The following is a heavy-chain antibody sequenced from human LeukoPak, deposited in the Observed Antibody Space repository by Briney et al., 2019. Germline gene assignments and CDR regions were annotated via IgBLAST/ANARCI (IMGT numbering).Heavy chain of an antibody. CDR2: VYYTGGT. J-gene: IGHJ4*02. V-gene: IGHV4-39*07. CDR1: GGSISTTSHY. Sequence: PSETLSLTCTVSGGSISTTSHYWGWIRQPPGKGLEWIGSVYYTGGTYHNPSLKSRVTISVDTSKNKFSLKLSSVTAADTAVYFCSGERAGTTIDYWGQGTLVTVSS. D-gene: IGHD1-1*01. CDR3: SGERAGTTIDY.